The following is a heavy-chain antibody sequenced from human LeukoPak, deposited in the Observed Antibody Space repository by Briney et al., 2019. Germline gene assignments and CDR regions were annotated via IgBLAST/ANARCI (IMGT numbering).Heavy chain of an antibody. CDR3: ARAPYGNDAFDI. CDR1: GYTFTSYD. CDR2: MNPNSGNT. D-gene: IGHD3-16*01. Sequence: ASVKVSCKASGYTFTSYDINWVRQATGQGLEWMGWMNPNSGNTGHAQKFQGRVTMTRNTSISTAYMELSSLRSEDTAVYYCARAPYGNDAFDIWGQGTMVTVSS. J-gene: IGHJ3*02. V-gene: IGHV1-8*01.